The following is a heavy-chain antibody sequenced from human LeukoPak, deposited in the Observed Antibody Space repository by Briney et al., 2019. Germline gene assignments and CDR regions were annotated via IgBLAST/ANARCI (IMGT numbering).Heavy chain of an antibody. CDR2: INSDGINT. D-gene: IGHD5-18*01. V-gene: IGHV3-74*01. Sequence: PGGSLRLSCAASGFTFSSYVMHWVRQAPGKGLVWVSRINSDGINTSYADSVKGRFTISRDNAKNTLNLQMNSLRAEDTAVYYCARDRWGYSYGGDWGQGTLVTVSS. CDR3: ARDRWGYSYGGD. CDR1: GFTFSSYV. J-gene: IGHJ4*02.